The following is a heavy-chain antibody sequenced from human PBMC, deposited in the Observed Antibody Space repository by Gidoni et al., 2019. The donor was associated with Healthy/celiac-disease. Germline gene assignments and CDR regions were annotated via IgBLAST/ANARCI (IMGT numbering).Heavy chain of an antibody. V-gene: IGHV4-34*01. J-gene: IGHJ4*02. Sequence: QVQLQQWGAGLLKPSETLSLTCAVYGGSFSGYYWSWIRQPPGKGLEWIGEINHSGSTNYNPSLKSRVTISVDTSKNQFSLKLSSVTAADTAVYYCARVNSSSWYGYFDYWGQGTLVTVSS. D-gene: IGHD6-13*01. CDR1: GGSFSGYY. CDR2: INHSGST. CDR3: ARVNSSSWYGYFDY.